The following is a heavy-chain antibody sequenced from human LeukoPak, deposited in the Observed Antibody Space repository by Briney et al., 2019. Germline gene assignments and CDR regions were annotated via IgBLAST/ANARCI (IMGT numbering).Heavy chain of an antibody. Sequence: HPGESLRLSCAASGFTFSDYAMNWVRQAPIKGLTWVSHISGDSGLIDYAGSVRGRFTISRDNAQNSLYLQMNSLRAEDTAVYYCARDLNWGFDYWGQGILVTVSS. CDR1: GFTFSDYA. CDR2: ISGDSGLI. CDR3: ARDLNWGFDY. J-gene: IGHJ4*02. D-gene: IGHD7-27*01. V-gene: IGHV3-48*01.